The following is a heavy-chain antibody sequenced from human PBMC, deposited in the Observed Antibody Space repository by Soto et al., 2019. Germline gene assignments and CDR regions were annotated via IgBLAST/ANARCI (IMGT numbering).Heavy chain of an antibody. D-gene: IGHD3-3*01. V-gene: IGHV1-46*01. CDR2: INPSGGST. J-gene: IGHJ5*02. CDR3: ARDRLRITIFGVAWFDP. CDR1: GYTFTSYY. Sequence: GASVKVSCKASGYTFTSYYMHWVRQAPGQVLEWMGIINPSGGSTSYAQKFQGRVTMTRDTSTSTVYMELSSLRSEDTAVYYCARDRLRITIFGVAWFDPWGQGTLVTVSS.